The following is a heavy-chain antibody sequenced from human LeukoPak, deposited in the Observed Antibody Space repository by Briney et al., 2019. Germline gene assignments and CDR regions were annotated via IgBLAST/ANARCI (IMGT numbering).Heavy chain of an antibody. D-gene: IGHD2-2*01. CDR1: GGSISSGSYY. CDR2: IYTSGST. Sequence: SATLSLTCTVSGGSISSGSYYWSWIRQPAGKGLEWIGRIYTSGSTNYNPSLKSRVTISVDTSKNQFSLKLSSVTAADTAVYYCARGGRGGYCSSTSCSDNWFDPWGQGTLVTVSS. J-gene: IGHJ5*02. CDR3: ARGGRGGYCSSTSCSDNWFDP. V-gene: IGHV4-61*02.